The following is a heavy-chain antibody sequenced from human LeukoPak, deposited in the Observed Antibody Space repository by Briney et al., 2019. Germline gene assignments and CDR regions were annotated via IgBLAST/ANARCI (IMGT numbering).Heavy chain of an antibody. CDR2: IMEDGSKT. V-gene: IGHV3-7*01. CDR1: GFRFNTYW. D-gene: IGHD3-10*01. CDR3: ARDLTYGSGSHGSDY. J-gene: IGHJ4*02. Sequence: GGSLRLSCAASGFRFNTYWLSWVRQAPGKGLEWVADIMEDGSKTCYVDSLKGRFTISRDNAKNSLYLQMNSLRAEDTAVYYCARDLTYGSGSHGSDYWSQGTLVTVSS.